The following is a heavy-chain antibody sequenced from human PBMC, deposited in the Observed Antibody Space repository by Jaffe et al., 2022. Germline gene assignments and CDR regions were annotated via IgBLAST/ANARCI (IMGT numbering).Heavy chain of an antibody. D-gene: IGHD5-12*01. J-gene: IGHJ5*02. CDR3: AKDRLATISSGYDSVYRRLTGEGWFDP. CDR2: IRYDGSNK. V-gene: IGHV3-30*02. Sequence: QVQLVESGGGVVQPGGSLRLSCAASGFTFSSYGMHWVRQAPGKGLEWVAFIRYDGSNKYYADSVKGRFTISRDNSKNTLYLQMNSLRAEDTAVYYCAKDRLATISSGYDSVYRRLTGEGWFDPWGQGTLVTVSS. CDR1: GFTFSSYG.